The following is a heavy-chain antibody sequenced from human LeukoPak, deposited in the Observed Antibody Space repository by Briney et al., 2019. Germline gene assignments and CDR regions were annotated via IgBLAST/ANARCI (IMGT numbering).Heavy chain of an antibody. V-gene: IGHV4-4*07. J-gene: IGHJ6*03. CDR2: IYTSGST. Sequence: SETLSLTCTVSGGSISSYWSWIRQPAGKGLEWIGRIYTSGSTNYNPSLKSRVTISVDTSKNQFSLKLSSVTAADTAVYYCAREATGYSSSWYLEPGTNYYYYYMDVWGKGTTVTISS. D-gene: IGHD6-13*01. CDR3: AREATGYSSSWYLEPGTNYYYYYMDV. CDR1: GGSISSY.